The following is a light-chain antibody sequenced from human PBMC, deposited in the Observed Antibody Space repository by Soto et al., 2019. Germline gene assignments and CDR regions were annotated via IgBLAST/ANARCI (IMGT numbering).Light chain of an antibody. J-gene: IGKJ1*01. CDR2: GAS. CDR1: QSLRRNY. Sequence: LKQATNTLSLSPGGKATISCRASQSLRRNYIAWYQQRPGRAPRLLIYGASSRATGIPDRFSGSGSGTEFTLTIRSLQSDDFATYYCQQYNSYSRTFGQGTKVDIK. V-gene: IGKV3-20*01. CDR3: QQYNSYSRT.